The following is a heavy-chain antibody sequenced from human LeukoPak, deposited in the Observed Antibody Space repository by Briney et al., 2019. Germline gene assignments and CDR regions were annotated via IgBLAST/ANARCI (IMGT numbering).Heavy chain of an antibody. J-gene: IGHJ4*02. D-gene: IGHD2-2*01. CDR1: GCTLTSYG. V-gene: IGHV1-18*01. Sequence: ASVKVSCKASGCTLTSYGISWVRQAPGQGLEWMGWISAYNGNTNYAQKLQGRVTMTTDTSTSTAYMELRSLRSDDTAVYYCASSELGYCSSTSCYYFDYWGQGTLVTVSS. CDR2: ISAYNGNT. CDR3: ASSELGYCSSTSCYYFDY.